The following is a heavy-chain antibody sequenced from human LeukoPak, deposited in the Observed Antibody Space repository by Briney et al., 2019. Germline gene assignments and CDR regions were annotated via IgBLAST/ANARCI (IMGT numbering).Heavy chain of an antibody. V-gene: IGHV3-9*01. J-gene: IGHJ3*02. CDR1: GFTFDDYA. Sequence: GRSLRLSCAASGFTFDDYAMHWVRQAPGKGLEWVSHISWNSGSITYADSVKGRFTISRDNAKNSLYLQMNSLRAEDTAVYYCARGWASSRRKAFDIWGQGTMVTVSS. CDR2: ISWNSGSI. CDR3: ARGWASSRRKAFDI. D-gene: IGHD3-16*01.